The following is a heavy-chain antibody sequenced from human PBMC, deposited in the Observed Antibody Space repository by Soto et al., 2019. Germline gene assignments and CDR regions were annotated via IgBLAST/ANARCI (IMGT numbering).Heavy chain of an antibody. CDR3: STGDCRGGSCYSGLDY. CDR1: GLTFGDYG. CDR2: IRSKTYGGTT. V-gene: IGHV3-49*03. D-gene: IGHD2-15*01. J-gene: IGHJ4*02. Sequence: GGSLRLSCTASGLTFGDYGMNWFRQAPGKGLEWVGFIRSKTYGGTTEYAASVKGRFAISRDDSKSIAYLQMNSLKIVDTAVYYCSTGDCRGGSCYSGLDYWGQGTLVTVSS.